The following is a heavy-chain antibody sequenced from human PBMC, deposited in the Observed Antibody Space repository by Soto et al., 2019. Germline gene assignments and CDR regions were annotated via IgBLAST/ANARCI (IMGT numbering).Heavy chain of an antibody. D-gene: IGHD2-2*02. CDR2: IYTSGGT. CDR3: AREEIVVVPAAIRAPFHYYYYGMDV. J-gene: IGHJ6*02. Sequence: PSETLSLTCTVSGGSISSYYWSWIRQPAGKGLEWIGRIYTSGGTNYNPSLKSRVTMSVDTSKNQFSLKLSSVTAADTAVYYCAREEIVVVPAAIRAPFHYYYYGMDVWGQGTTVTVSS. CDR1: GGSISSYY. V-gene: IGHV4-4*07.